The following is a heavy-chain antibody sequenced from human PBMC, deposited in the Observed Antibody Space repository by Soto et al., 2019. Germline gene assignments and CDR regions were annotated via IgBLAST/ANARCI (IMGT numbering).Heavy chain of an antibody. CDR3: AREVSGIQAFDY. J-gene: IGHJ4*02. V-gene: IGHV4-4*02. CDR1: GGSINSSYW. Sequence: QVQLQESGPGLVKPSENLSLTCVVSGGSINSSYWWNWVRQPPGKGLEWIGEIYHGGRTNFNPSLKSRDTIAVDKSKNHLSLKLDSVTAADTAVYYCAREVSGIQAFDYWGQGTLVTVSS. CDR2: IYHGGRT. D-gene: IGHD1-20*01.